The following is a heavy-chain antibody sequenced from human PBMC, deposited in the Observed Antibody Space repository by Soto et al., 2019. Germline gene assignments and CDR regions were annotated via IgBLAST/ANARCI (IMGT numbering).Heavy chain of an antibody. CDR1: GDSVSSNSAA. J-gene: IGHJ4*02. V-gene: IGHV6-1*01. CDR3: ARGVRYSSSWLIDY. Sequence: SQTLSLTCAISGDSVSSNSAAWNWIRQSPSRGLEWLGRTYYRSKWYDDYAVSVKSRITINPDTSKNQFSLQLNSVTPEDTAVYYCARGVRYSSSWLIDYWGQGPLVTVSS. D-gene: IGHD6-13*01. CDR2: TYYRSKWYD.